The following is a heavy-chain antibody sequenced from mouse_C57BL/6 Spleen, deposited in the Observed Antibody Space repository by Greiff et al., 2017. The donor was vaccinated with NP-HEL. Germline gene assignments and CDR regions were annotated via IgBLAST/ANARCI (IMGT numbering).Heavy chain of an antibody. CDR3: AREGARLADY. CDR2: ISDGGSYT. CDR1: GFTFSSYA. J-gene: IGHJ2*01. V-gene: IGHV5-4*01. D-gene: IGHD3-1*01. Sequence: EVKLVESGGGLVKPGGSLKLSCAASGFTFSSYAMSWVRQTPEKRLEWVATISDGGSYTSSPDNVKGRFTITRDNAKNNLYLQMRHLKSEDTDMYYCAREGARLADYWGQGTTLTVSS.